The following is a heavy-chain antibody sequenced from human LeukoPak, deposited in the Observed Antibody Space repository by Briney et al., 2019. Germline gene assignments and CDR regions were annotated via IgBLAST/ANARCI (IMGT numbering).Heavy chain of an antibody. D-gene: IGHD3-16*01. CDR1: GFTFSSYG. V-gene: IGHV3-23*01. J-gene: IGHJ4*02. Sequence: GGSLRLSCAVPGFTFSSYGMSWVRQAPGKGPEWVSGISGSGASIFYADPVKGRFTISRDNSKNTLYLQMNSLRGEDTAVYYCAREWQSGGGELPHFFDYWGQGTLVTVSS. CDR2: ISGSGASI. CDR3: AREWQSGGGELPHFFDY.